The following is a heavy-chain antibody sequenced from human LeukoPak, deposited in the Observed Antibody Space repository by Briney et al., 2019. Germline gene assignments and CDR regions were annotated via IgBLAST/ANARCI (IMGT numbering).Heavy chain of an antibody. CDR2: ISGSGGST. D-gene: IGHD5-12*01. V-gene: IGHV3-23*01. CDR1: GFTFSSYA. Sequence: GGSLRLSCAASGFTFSSYAMSWVRQAPGKGLEWVSAISGSGGSTYYADSVKGRFTISRDNAKNSLDLQMSSLRVEDTAVYYCARENHIVFDYWGQGTLVTVSS. CDR3: ARENHIVFDY. J-gene: IGHJ4*02.